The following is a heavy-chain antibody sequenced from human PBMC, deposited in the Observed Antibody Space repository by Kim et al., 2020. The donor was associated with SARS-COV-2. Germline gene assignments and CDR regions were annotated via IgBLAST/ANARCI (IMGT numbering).Heavy chain of an antibody. D-gene: IGHD3-16*01. CDR3: LRLLGPHDGFYTFGS. CDR1: GDSVTSDSTY. V-gene: IGHV4-61*01. CDR2: ISYAGFT. Sequence: SETLSLTCSVSGDSVTSDSTYWSWIRQSPAQGLEWIGYISYAGFTDFNPSFKSRSVITMGKSGTLFSLTLKFVTAADTAMYLCLRLLGPHDGFYTFGSWG. J-gene: IGHJ5*01.